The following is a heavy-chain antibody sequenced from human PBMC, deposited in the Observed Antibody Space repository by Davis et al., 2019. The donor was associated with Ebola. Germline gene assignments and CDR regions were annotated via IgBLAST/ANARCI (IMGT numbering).Heavy chain of an antibody. J-gene: IGHJ6*02. D-gene: IGHD3-3*01. V-gene: IGHV3-30*18. Sequence: GESLKISCVASGFTFNSFGMHWVRQAPGKGLEWVAVISYDGSNKYYADSVKGRFTISRDNSKNTLYLQMNSLRAEDTAVYYCAKVARFLEWSLYYYYGMDVWGQGTTVTVSS. CDR2: ISYDGSNK. CDR1: GFTFNSFG. CDR3: AKVARFLEWSLYYYYGMDV.